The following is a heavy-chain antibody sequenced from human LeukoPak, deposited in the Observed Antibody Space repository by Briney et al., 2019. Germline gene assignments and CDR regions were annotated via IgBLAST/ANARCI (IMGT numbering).Heavy chain of an antibody. Sequence: SETLSLTCTVSGGSISSYYWSWIRQPAGKGLEWIGRIYTSGSTNYNPSLKSRVTMSVDTSKNQFSLKLSSVTAADTAVYHCARGHAGASPKYYYYMDVWGKGTTVTVSS. D-gene: IGHD2-2*01. CDR1: GGSISSYY. CDR2: IYTSGST. V-gene: IGHV4-4*07. CDR3: ARGHAGASPKYYYYMDV. J-gene: IGHJ6*03.